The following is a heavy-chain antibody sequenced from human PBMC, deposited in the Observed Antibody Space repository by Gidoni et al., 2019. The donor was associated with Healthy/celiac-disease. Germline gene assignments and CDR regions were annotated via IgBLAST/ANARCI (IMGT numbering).Heavy chain of an antibody. D-gene: IGHD2-2*01. V-gene: IGHV3-74*01. CDR2: INSDGSST. CDR3: ARVEVRGPRYSTYCSSTSCSYYYYYGMDV. Sequence: EVQLVESGGGLVQPGGSLRLSCAASGFTFSSYWLHWVRQAPGKGLVWVSRINSDGSSTSYADSVKGRFTISRDNAKNTLYLQMNSLRAEDTAVYYCARVEVRGPRYSTYCSSTSCSYYYYYGMDVWGQGTTVTVSS. CDR1: GFTFSSYW. J-gene: IGHJ6*02.